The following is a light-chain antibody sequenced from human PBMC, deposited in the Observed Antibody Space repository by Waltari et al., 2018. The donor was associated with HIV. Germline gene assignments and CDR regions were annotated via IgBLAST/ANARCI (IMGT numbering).Light chain of an antibody. Sequence: QSALTQPASVSGSPGQPITFPCTGTSSAAGGYNYVSWYQQPPGKAPKLMIYEVTNRPSGVANRFAGSKSGNTASLTISGLQAEDEADYYCSSYTSSSTPVFGGGTKLTVL. V-gene: IGLV2-14*01. CDR2: EVT. CDR1: SSAAGGYNY. CDR3: SSYTSSSTPV. J-gene: IGLJ2*01.